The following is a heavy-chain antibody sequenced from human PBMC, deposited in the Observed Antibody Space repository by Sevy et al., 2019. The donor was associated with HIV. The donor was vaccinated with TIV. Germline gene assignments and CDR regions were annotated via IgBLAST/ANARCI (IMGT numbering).Heavy chain of an antibody. J-gene: IGHJ4*01. Sequence: GGSLRLSCAVSGFTFSSYTVNWVRQAPGKGLEWVSSISSSSRYIYYADSVKGRFTISRDNAKNSVYLQMNSLRTEDTAVYYCARDGGCSTTSCLLYFDYWGQGTLVTVSS. CDR3: ARDGGCSTTSCLLYFDY. V-gene: IGHV3-21*01. CDR2: ISSSSRYI. D-gene: IGHD2-2*01. CDR1: GFTFSSYT.